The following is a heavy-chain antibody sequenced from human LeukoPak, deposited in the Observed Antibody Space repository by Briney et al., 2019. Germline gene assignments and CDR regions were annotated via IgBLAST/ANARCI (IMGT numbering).Heavy chain of an antibody. Sequence: SETLSLTCAVSGYSISSGYYWGWVRQPPGKGLEWIASIYHSGSTYHNPSLKSRVTISVDTSKNQFSLKLNSATATDTAVYYCGRHRYYYDTNGYSFDLWGRGTLVTVSS. CDR1: GYSISSGYY. V-gene: IGHV4-38-2*01. CDR3: GRHRYYYDTNGYSFDL. J-gene: IGHJ2*01. D-gene: IGHD3-22*01. CDR2: IYHSGST.